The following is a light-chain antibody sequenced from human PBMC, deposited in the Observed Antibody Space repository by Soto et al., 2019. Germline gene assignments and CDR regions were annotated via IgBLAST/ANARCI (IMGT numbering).Light chain of an antibody. V-gene: IGLV2-11*01. Sequence: QSALTQPRSVSGSPGQSVTISCTGTNSDVGGYNSVSWYQQHPGKVPQLIIYDVSKRPSGVPDRFSASKSGNTASLTISGLQAEDEADYYCLSYAGSYIYVFGTGTKVTVL. CDR1: NSDVGGYNS. J-gene: IGLJ1*01. CDR3: LSYAGSYIYV. CDR2: DVS.